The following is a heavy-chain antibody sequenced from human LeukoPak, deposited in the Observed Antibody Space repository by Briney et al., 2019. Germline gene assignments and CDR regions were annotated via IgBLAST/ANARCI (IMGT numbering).Heavy chain of an antibody. CDR3: ASHDYYDSSGYYPGAFDI. CDR2: ISYDGSNK. V-gene: IGHV3-30-3*01. CDR1: GFTFSSYA. D-gene: IGHD3-22*01. Sequence: GGSLRLSCAASGFTFSSYAMHWVRQAPGKGLEWVAVISYDGSNKYYADSVKGRFTISRDNPKSTLYLQMNSLRAEDTAVYYCASHDYYDSSGYYPGAFDIWGQGTMVTVSS. J-gene: IGHJ3*02.